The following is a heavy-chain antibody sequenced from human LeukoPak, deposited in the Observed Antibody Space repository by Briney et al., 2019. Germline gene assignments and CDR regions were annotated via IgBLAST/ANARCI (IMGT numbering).Heavy chain of an antibody. Sequence: SQTLSLTCAISGDSVSSNGATWIWHRQSPSRGLEGLGRTYYRSRWYNDYAVSVKGRITINPDTSRNQFSLQLNSVTPEDTALYYCARAPHGSGCDFWGQGTLVTVSS. V-gene: IGHV6-1*01. CDR2: TYYRSRWYN. CDR1: GDSVSSNGAT. J-gene: IGHJ4*02. D-gene: IGHD6-19*01. CDR3: ARAPHGSGCDF.